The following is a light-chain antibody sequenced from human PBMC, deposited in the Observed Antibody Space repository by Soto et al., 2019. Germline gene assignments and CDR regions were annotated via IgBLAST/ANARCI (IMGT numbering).Light chain of an antibody. Sequence: EIVLTQSPATLSLSPGDRATLSCRASQSIGKYLAWYQQRPGQAPRLLIYDASNRAAGSPARFSGSGSGTDFTLTTSSLEPKDFAVYYCQQRSSWPPRITFGQGTRLDIK. CDR1: QSIGKY. J-gene: IGKJ5*01. V-gene: IGKV3-11*01. CDR2: DAS. CDR3: QQRSSWPPRIT.